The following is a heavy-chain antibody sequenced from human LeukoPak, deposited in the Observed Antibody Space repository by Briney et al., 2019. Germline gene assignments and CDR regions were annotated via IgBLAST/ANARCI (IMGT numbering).Heavy chain of an antibody. CDR2: IYYSGST. V-gene: IGHV4-59*01. Sequence: SETLSLTCTVSGGSISSYYWSWIRQPPGKGLKWIGYIYYSGSTNYNPSLKSRVTISVDTSKNQFSLKLSSVTAADTAVYYCARDGYSYGGDASDIWGQGTMVTVSS. D-gene: IGHD5-18*01. J-gene: IGHJ3*02. CDR1: GGSISSYY. CDR3: ARDGYSYGGDASDI.